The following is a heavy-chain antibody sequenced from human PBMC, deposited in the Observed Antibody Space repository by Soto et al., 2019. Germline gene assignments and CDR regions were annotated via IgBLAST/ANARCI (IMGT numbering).Heavy chain of an antibody. V-gene: IGHV5-51*01. CDR2: IYPGDSDT. D-gene: IGHD6-13*01. J-gene: IGHJ4*02. Sequence: GQSLKISCKASGYSFTTYWIGWVRQMPGKGLEWMGIIYPGDSDTRYSPSFQGQVTISADKSISTAYLQWSSLKASDSAMFYCARKDIAGNSVDFWAQGTLVTVS. CDR3: ARKDIAGNSVDF. CDR1: GYSFTTYW.